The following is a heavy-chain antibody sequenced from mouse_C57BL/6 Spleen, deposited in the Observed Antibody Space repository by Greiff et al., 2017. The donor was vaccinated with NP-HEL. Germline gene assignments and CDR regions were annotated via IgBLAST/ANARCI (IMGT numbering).Heavy chain of an antibody. Sequence: EVKLMESGGDLVKPGGSLKLSCAASGFTFSSYGMSWVRQTPDKRLEWVATISSGGSYTYYPDSVKGRFTISRDNAKNTLYLQMSSLKSEDTAMYYCARHSPPFTTVVATHFDYWGQGTTLTVSS. CDR1: GFTFSSYG. D-gene: IGHD1-1*01. V-gene: IGHV5-6*01. CDR3: ARHSPPFTTVVATHFDY. J-gene: IGHJ2*01. CDR2: ISSGGSYT.